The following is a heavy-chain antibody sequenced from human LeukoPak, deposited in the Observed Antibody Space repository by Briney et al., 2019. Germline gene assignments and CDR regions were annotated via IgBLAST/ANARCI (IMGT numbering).Heavy chain of an antibody. Sequence: GGSLRLSCAASGFTLSSYWMTGVRQAPGKGLEWVASIKEDGSDKSYVDSVKGRFTISRDSATNSLSLQMSSLRADDTAVYYCAKGGGRFEDWGQGTLVTVSS. J-gene: IGHJ4*02. CDR1: GFTLSSYW. V-gene: IGHV3-7*05. CDR3: AKGGGRFED. D-gene: IGHD2-15*01. CDR2: IKEDGSDK.